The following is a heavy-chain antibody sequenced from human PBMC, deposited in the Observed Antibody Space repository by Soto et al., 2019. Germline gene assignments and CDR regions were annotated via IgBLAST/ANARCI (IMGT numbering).Heavy chain of an antibody. V-gene: IGHV3-33*01. CDR3: ARDTTGYSSGWYWGNYYYGMDV. CDR1: GFTFSSYG. Sequence: QVQLVESGGGVVQPGRSLRLSCAASGFTFSSYGMHWVRQAPGKGLEWVAVIWYDGSNKYYADSVKGRFTISRDNSKNTLYLQMNSLRAEDTAVYYCARDTTGYSSGWYWGNYYYGMDVWGQGTTFTVSS. J-gene: IGHJ6*02. CDR2: IWYDGSNK. D-gene: IGHD6-19*01.